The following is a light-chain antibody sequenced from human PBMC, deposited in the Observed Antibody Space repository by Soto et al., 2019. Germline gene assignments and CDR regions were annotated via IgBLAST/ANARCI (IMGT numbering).Light chain of an antibody. V-gene: IGLV1-44*01. CDR3: AAWDDSLNGYV. CDR1: SSNIGSNT. J-gene: IGLJ1*01. CDR2: SNN. Sequence: QSALTQPPSASGTPGQRVTISCSGSSSNIGSNTVNWHQQLPGTAPKLLIYSNNQRPSWVPDRFLGSKSGTSASLAISGLQSEDEADYYCAAWDDSLNGYVFGTGTKVTVL.